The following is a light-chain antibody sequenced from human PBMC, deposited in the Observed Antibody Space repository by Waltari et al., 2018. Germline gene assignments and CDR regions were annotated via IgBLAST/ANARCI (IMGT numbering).Light chain of an antibody. CDR2: DVS. CDR3: SSYTGSSPVV. CDR1: SSDVGGYNF. Sequence: QSALTQPASVSGSPGQSITIPCTGTSSDVGGYNFVSWYQQHPGKAPKLIIYDVSNRPSGVSNRFSGSKSGNTASLTISGLQAEDEADYYCSSYTGSSPVVFGGGTKLTVL. V-gene: IGLV2-14*03. J-gene: IGLJ2*01.